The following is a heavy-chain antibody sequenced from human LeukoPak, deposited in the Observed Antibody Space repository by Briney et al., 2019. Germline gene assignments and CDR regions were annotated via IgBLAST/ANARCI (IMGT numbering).Heavy chain of an antibody. J-gene: IGHJ3*01. CDR2: IWPSDSDT. Sequence: GESLKISCKGSGYIFTNYWIGWVRQMPGKGLEWMGVIWPSDSDTRYSPSFQGQVTISADKSINTAYLQWSSLKASDTAIYYCARPETNTLVVSAFALWGQGTMVTVSS. CDR1: GYIFTNYW. CDR3: ARPETNTLVVSAFAL. V-gene: IGHV5-51*01. D-gene: IGHD1/OR15-1a*01.